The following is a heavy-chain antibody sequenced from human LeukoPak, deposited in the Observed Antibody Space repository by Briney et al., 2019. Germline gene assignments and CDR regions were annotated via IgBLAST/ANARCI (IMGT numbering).Heavy chain of an antibody. Sequence: SETLSLTCTVSGGSISSYYWSWIRQPAGKGLEWIGRIYPSGSTNYNPSLKSPVSMSVDTSKSQFSLKLSSVTAADTAVYYCARGCFVSSGTGFDYWGQGTLVTVSS. CDR1: GGSISSYY. CDR2: IYPSGST. D-gene: IGHD2-8*02. V-gene: IGHV4-4*07. J-gene: IGHJ4*02. CDR3: ARGCFVSSGTGFDY.